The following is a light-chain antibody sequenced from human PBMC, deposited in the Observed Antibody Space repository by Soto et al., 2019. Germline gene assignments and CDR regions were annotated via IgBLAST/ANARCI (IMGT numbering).Light chain of an antibody. V-gene: IGKV1-39*01. J-gene: IGKJ1*01. CDR3: QHSYSTLWT. CDR1: QSISSY. Sequence: DIQMTQSPSSLSASVGDRVTITCRASQSISSYFNWYQQKPGKAPKLLIYAASSLQSGVPSRFSGSGSGTEFTLTISSLQPEDFATYYCQHSYSTLWTFGQGTKVEIK. CDR2: AAS.